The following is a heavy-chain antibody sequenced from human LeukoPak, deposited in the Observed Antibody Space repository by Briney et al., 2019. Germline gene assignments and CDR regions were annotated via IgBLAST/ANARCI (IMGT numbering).Heavy chain of an antibody. V-gene: IGHV4-59*01. J-gene: IGHJ6*02. CDR1: GGSIGNYY. CDR2: TSYSGNT. Sequence: PSETLSLTCIVSGGSIGNYYWNWIRQPPGKGLEWIGYTSYSGNTIYNPSLKSRVTISIDPFKDQLSLKVTSVTAADTAVYYCARDHGYFGMDVWGQGTTVTISS. CDR3: ARDHGYFGMDV.